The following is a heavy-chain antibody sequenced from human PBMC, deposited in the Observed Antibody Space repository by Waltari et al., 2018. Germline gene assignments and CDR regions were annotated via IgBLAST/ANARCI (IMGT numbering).Heavy chain of an antibody. J-gene: IGHJ4*02. D-gene: IGHD3-10*01. CDR3: ARTLAGSGSYFPDF. V-gene: IGHV5-51*01. Sequence: EVQLVQPGAQVKKPGESLKISCKSSGDSFTSYWIGWVRQMPGKGLVWMGIIYPSDSDTRYSPSFQGQVTISADKSISTAYLQWSSLKASDTAMYYCARTLAGSGSYFPDFWGPGTQVTVSS. CDR1: GDSFTSYW. CDR2: IYPSDSDT.